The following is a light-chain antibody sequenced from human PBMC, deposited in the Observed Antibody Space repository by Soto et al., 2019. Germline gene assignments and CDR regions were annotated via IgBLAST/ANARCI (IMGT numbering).Light chain of an antibody. Sequence: DIVMTQSPDSLAVSLGERATINCKSSQSVLHSSNNKNYLAWYRQKPGQPPKLLIYWASTRESGVPDRFSGSGSGTDFTHTISSLQAEDVAVYYCQQYYGTPYTFGQGTKLEIK. J-gene: IGKJ2*01. CDR1: QSVLHSSNNKNY. CDR3: QQYYGTPYT. CDR2: WAS. V-gene: IGKV4-1*01.